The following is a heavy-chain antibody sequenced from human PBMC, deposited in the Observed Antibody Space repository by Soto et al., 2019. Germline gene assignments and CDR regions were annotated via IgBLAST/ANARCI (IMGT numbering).Heavy chain of an antibody. CDR3: ARDFYYYDSSGYFDY. CDR1: GYTFTSYG. D-gene: IGHD3-22*01. CDR2: ISVYNGNT. V-gene: IGHV1-18*01. J-gene: IGHJ4*02. Sequence: ASVKVSCKASGYTFTSYGISWVRRAPGQGLEWMGWISVYNGNTNYAQNLQGRVTMTTDTSTSTAYMELRSLRSDDTAVYYCARDFYYYDSSGYFDYWGQGTLVTVSS.